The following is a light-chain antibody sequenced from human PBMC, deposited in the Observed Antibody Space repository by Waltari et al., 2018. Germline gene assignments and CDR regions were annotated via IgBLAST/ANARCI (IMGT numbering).Light chain of an antibody. CDR1: ESVSSN. CDR2: GAS. CDR3: QQYNTWPT. Sequence: EIVMTQSPATLSVSPGERATLSCRASESVSSNLSWYQHKPGQSPRLLIYGASTRATRIPGRFSGSGSGTEFTLTISSLQSEDFAVYYCQQYNTWPTFGGGTKVDIK. J-gene: IGKJ4*01. V-gene: IGKV3-15*01.